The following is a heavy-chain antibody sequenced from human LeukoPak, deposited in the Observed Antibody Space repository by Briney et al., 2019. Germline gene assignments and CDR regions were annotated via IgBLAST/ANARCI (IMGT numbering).Heavy chain of an antibody. Sequence: GASVKVSFKASGYTFTSYGISWVRQAPGQGLEWMGWISAYNGNTNYAQNLQGRVTMTTDTSTSTVYMELRSLRSDDTAVYYCARDPLSGYSGYDLHDYWGQGTLVTVSS. CDR3: ARDPLSGYSGYDLHDY. V-gene: IGHV1-18*01. CDR1: GYTFTSYG. D-gene: IGHD5-12*01. J-gene: IGHJ4*02. CDR2: ISAYNGNT.